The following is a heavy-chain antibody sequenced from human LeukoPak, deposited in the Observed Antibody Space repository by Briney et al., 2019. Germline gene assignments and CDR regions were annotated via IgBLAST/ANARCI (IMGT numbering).Heavy chain of an antibody. V-gene: IGHV3-53*01. J-gene: IGHJ4*02. CDR1: GFTVSSNH. CDR2: IFSGGTT. D-gene: IGHD5-18*01. CDR3: ARFSGYSYGAYFDY. Sequence: GGSLRLSCAASGFTVSSNHMSWVRQAPGKGLEWVSVIFSGGTTYFADSVKGRFTISRDNSKNKLYLQMNSLRADDTAVYYCARFSGYSYGAYFDYWGQGTLVTVSS.